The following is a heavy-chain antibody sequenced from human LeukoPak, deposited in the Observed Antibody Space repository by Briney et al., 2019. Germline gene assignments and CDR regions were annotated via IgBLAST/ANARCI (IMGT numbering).Heavy chain of an antibody. Sequence: ASVKVSCKASGGTFSSYAISWVRQAPGQGLEWMGGIIPIFGTANYAQKFQGRVTITTDESTSTAYMELSSLRSEDTAVYYCAAGVRFLEWLDFDYWGQGTLVTVSS. CDR2: IIPIFGTA. CDR3: AAGVRFLEWLDFDY. V-gene: IGHV1-69*05. CDR1: GGTFSSYA. J-gene: IGHJ4*02. D-gene: IGHD3-3*01.